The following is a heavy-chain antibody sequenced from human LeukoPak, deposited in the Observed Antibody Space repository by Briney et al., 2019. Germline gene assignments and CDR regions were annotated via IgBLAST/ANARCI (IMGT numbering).Heavy chain of an antibody. J-gene: IGHJ4*02. V-gene: IGHV3-30*02. CDR1: GFTFSSDG. D-gene: IGHD3-16*01. CDR3: AKDLFTLTTFAFDY. Sequence: GGSLRLSCAASGFTFSSDGMHWVRQAPCRGLEWVAFIQSDGNNHADSVKGRFTISRDNSKNTMYLQMNSLRGDVTAVYYCAKDLFTLTTFAFDYWGQGILVIVSS. CDR2: IQSDGN.